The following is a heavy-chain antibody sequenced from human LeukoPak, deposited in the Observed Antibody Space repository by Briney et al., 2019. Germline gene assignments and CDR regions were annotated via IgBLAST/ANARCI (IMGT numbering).Heavy chain of an antibody. Sequence: SETLSLTXAVYGGSFSGYYWSWIRQPPGKGLEWIGEINHSGSTNYNPSLKSRVTISVDTSKNQFSLKLSSVTAADTAVYYCARSYYDILTGYPVDYWGQGTLVTVSS. J-gene: IGHJ4*02. D-gene: IGHD3-9*01. CDR2: INHSGST. V-gene: IGHV4-34*01. CDR3: ARSYYDILTGYPVDY. CDR1: GGSFSGYY.